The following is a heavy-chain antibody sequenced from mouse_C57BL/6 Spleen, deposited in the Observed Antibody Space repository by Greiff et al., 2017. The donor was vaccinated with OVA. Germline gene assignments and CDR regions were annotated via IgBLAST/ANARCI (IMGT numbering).Heavy chain of an antibody. CDR2: IDPEDGET. CDR3: AKEADV. CDR1: GFTFKDYY. V-gene: IGHV14-2*01. Sequence: VQLKESGAELVKPGASVKLSCTASGFTFKDYYMHWVKQRPEQGLEWIGRIDPEDGETKYAPKFPGKATITADTSSNTAYLQVSSVTSEDTAVYYCAKEADVWGTGTTVTVSS. J-gene: IGHJ1*03.